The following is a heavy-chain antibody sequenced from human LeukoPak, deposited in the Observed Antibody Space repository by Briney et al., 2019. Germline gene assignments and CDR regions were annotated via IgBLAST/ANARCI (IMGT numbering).Heavy chain of an antibody. J-gene: IGHJ4*02. CDR2: ISGSGSTI. Sequence: GGSLRLSCAASGFTFSTYEMNWVRQAPGKGLEWVSYISGSGSTIFYADSVKGRFTISRDNAKNSLSLQMNSLRAEDTAVYYCARGYRGGSSGWYGYWGQGTLVTVSS. CDR1: GFTFSTYE. CDR3: ARGYRGGSSGWYGY. D-gene: IGHD6-19*01. V-gene: IGHV3-48*03.